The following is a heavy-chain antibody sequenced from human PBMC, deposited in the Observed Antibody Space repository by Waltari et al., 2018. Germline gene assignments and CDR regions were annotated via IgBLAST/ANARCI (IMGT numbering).Heavy chain of an antibody. J-gene: IGHJ3*02. V-gene: IGHV1-3*01. CDR3: ARLTEKDAFDI. CDR1: GYTFTSYA. CDR2: INAGNGNT. Sequence: QVQLVQSGAEVKKPGASVKVSCKASGYTFTSYAMHWVRQAPGQRLEWMGWINAGNGNTKYSQKCQGRVTITRDTSASTAYMELSSLRSEDTAVYYCARLTEKDAFDIWGQGTMVTVSS.